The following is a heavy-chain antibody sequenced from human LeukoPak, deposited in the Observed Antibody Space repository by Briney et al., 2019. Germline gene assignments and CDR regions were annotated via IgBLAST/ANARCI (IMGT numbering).Heavy chain of an antibody. CDR1: GYTFTGYY. J-gene: IGHJ4*02. CDR3: AGLYGSGNFDY. Sequence: ASVTVSCMASGYTFTGYYMHWVRQAPGQGLEWMGWINPNSGGTKYAQNFQGRVTMTRGTSINTADMELSRLTSDDTAIYYCAGLYGSGNFDYWGQGTLVTVSS. V-gene: IGHV1-2*02. D-gene: IGHD3-10*01. CDR2: INPNSGGT.